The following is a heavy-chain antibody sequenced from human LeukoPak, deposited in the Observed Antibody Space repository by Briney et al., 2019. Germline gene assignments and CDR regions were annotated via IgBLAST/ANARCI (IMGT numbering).Heavy chain of an antibody. V-gene: IGHV2-5*02. CDR3: AHRRGYDRIVGATPVPFDY. CDR1: GFSLSTSGVG. J-gene: IGHJ4*02. CDR2: IYLGDDK. D-gene: IGHD1-26*01. Sequence: SGPTLVKPTQTLTLTCTFSGFSLSTSGVGVGWIRQPPGKALEWLALIYLGDDKRYSPSLKSRLTITKDTSKNQVVLTMTNMDPVDTATYYCAHRRGYDRIVGATPVPFDYWGQGTLVTVSS.